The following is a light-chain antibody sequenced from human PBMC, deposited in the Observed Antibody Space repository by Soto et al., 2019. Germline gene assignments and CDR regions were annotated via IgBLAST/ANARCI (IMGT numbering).Light chain of an antibody. CDR3: ISYTTSSTVV. CDR1: SSDVGGYKY. V-gene: IGLV2-14*01. J-gene: IGLJ2*01. Sequence: QSVLTQPASVSGSPGQSITISCTGTSSDVGGYKYVSWYQQHPGKAPKLMIYEVINRPSGVSNRFSGSKSGNTASLTISGLQAEDEADYYCISYTTSSTVVFGGGTQLTVL. CDR2: EVI.